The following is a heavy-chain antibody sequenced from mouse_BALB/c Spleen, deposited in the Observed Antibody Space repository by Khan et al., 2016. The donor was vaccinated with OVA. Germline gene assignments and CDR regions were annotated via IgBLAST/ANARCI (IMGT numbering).Heavy chain of an antibody. CDR3: VSLYYGGSFYAMDD. CDR2: IWGDGST. Sequence: VELVESGPGLVAPSQSLSITCTFSGFSLTSYGVSWVRQPQGKGLEWLGVIWGDGSTNYHSDLKSRLSISKDDSKSQVFLKLNSLQTDDTATYYCVSLYYGGSFYAMDDWGQGTSVTVSS. V-gene: IGHV2-3*01. J-gene: IGHJ4*01. D-gene: IGHD1-1*01. CDR1: GFSLTSYG.